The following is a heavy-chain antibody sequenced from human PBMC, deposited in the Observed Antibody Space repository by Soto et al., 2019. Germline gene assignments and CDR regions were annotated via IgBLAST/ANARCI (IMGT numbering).Heavy chain of an antibody. J-gene: IGHJ6*02. Sequence: QVQLVQSGAEVKKPGASVKVSCKASGYTFTSYYIHCVRQAPGQGLEWMGVINPSGGSTSYAQKFQGRVTMTRDMSTSTVYMELSSLRSEDTAVYYCARVRGGELYDGMDVWGQGTTVTVSS. D-gene: IGHD3-10*01. V-gene: IGHV1-46*01. CDR2: INPSGGST. CDR3: ARVRGGELYDGMDV. CDR1: GYTFTSYY.